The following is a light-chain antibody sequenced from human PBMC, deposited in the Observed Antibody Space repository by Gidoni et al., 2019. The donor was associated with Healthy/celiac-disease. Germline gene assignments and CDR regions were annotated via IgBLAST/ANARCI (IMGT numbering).Light chain of an antibody. J-gene: IGLJ2*01. V-gene: IGLV3-1*01. CDR1: KLGDKY. CDR3: QAWDKRV. CDR2: QDS. Sequence: SYELTQPLSVSVSPGQTASITCSGDKLGDKYACWYQQKPGQSPVLVIYQDSKRPSGIPERFSGSNSGNTATLTISGTQAMDEADYYCQAWDKRVFGGGTKLTVL.